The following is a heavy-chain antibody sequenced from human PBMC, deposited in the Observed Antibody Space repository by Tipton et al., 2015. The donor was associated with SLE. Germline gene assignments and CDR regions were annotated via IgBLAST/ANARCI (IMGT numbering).Heavy chain of an antibody. CDR2: INHSGST. Sequence: TLSLTCAVYGGSFSGYYRSWIRQPPGKGLEWIGEINHSGSTNYNPSLKSRVTISVDTSKNQISLKLSSVTAADTAVYYCARGGGFDPWGQGTLVTVSS. D-gene: IGHD3-16*01. CDR3: ARGGGFDP. J-gene: IGHJ5*02. V-gene: IGHV4-34*01. CDR1: GGSFSGYY.